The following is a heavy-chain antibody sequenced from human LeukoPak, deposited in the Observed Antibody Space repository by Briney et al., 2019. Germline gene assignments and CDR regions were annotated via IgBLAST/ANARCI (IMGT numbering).Heavy chain of an antibody. D-gene: IGHD6-19*01. CDR2: INHSGST. J-gene: IGHJ5*02. CDR3: ASLGDGIAVAGA. CDR1: GGSFSGYY. V-gene: IGHV4-34*01. Sequence: PSETLSLTCAVYGGSFSGYYWSWIRQPPGKGLEWIGEINHSGSTNYNPSLKSRVTISVDTSKNQFSLKLSSVTAADTAVYYCASLGDGIAVAGALGQGTLVTVSS.